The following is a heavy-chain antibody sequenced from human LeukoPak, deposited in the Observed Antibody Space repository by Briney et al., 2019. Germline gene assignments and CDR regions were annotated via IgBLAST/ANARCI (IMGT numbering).Heavy chain of an antibody. CDR2: VSSSSRYM. V-gene: IGHV3-21*01. CDR3: ARESYDSSGYYPRDFDY. Sequence: GGSLRLSCAASGFTFSSHGMNWVRQAPGKGLEWVSSVSSSSRYMYYADSVQGRSTIFRDNADNSLFLQMNGLRAEDTAVYYCARESYDSSGYYPRDFDYWGQGTLVTVSS. CDR1: GFTFSSHG. D-gene: IGHD3-22*01. J-gene: IGHJ4*02.